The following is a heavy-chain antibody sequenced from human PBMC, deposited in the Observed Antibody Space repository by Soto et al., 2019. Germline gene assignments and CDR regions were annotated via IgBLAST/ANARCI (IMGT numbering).Heavy chain of an antibody. J-gene: IGHJ3*02. D-gene: IGHD2-2*01. CDR2: ISSSSSYI. V-gene: IGHV3-21*01. CDR1: GFTFSSYS. CDR3: AREYCSSTSCFYAFDI. Sequence: GGSLRLSCAASGFTFSSYSMNWVRQAPGKGLEWVSSISSSSSYIYYADSVKGRFTISRDNAKNSLYLQMNSLRAEDTAVYYCAREYCSSTSCFYAFDIWGQGTMVTVSS.